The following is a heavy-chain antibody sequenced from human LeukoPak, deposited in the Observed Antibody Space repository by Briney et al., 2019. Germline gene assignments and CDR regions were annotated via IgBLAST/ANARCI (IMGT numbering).Heavy chain of an antibody. CDR2: INPNSGGT. Sequence: ASVKVSCKASGYTFTGYYMHWVRQAPGQGLEWMGWINPNSGGTNYAQKFQGRVTMSRDTSISTAYMELSRLRCDDTAVYYCASGNPVGARSSWNWGQGTLVTVSS. CDR1: GYTFTGYY. J-gene: IGHJ4*02. D-gene: IGHD1-26*01. CDR3: ASGNPVGARSSWN. V-gene: IGHV1-2*02.